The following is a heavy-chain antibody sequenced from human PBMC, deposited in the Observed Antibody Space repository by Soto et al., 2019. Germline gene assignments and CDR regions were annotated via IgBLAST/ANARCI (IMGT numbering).Heavy chain of an antibody. CDR3: SRSLNS. CDR1: GFTFSTYW. CDR2: INQDGSEK. J-gene: IGHJ4*02. Sequence: EVQLMESGGGLVQPGGSLRLSCAASGFTFSTYWMDWVXQPPGKGLEWVANINQDGSEKNYVDSVKGRFTIYRDNAKNSLYLQMSSLTAEDSALYYCSRSLNSWGQGTLVTVSS. V-gene: IGHV3-7*01.